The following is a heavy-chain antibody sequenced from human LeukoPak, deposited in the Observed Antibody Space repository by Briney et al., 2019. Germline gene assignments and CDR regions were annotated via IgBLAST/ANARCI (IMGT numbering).Heavy chain of an antibody. CDR1: GFTFSSYG. Sequence: GGSLRLSCAASGFTFSSYGMHWVRQAPGKGLEWVAFIRYDGSNKYYADSVKGRFIISRDNSKNTLYLQMNSLRAEDTAVYYCAKGGIVVVPAAIPFDYWGQGTLVTVSS. CDR3: AKGGIVVVPAAIPFDY. D-gene: IGHD2-2*01. J-gene: IGHJ4*02. CDR2: IRYDGSNK. V-gene: IGHV3-30*02.